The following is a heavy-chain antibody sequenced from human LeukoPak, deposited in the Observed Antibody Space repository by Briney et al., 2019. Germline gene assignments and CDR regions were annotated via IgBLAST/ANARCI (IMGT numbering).Heavy chain of an antibody. CDR3: AKDRVY. CDR2: ISGSGDAT. CDR1: GFTFSSFT. Sequence: PGGSLRLSCAASGFTFSSFTMTWVRQTPGKGLEWVSGISGSGDATFYADSVKGRFTISRDNSKDTLYLQMNTLRAEDTAIYYCAKDRVYWGQGTLVTVTS. J-gene: IGHJ4*02. V-gene: IGHV3-23*01.